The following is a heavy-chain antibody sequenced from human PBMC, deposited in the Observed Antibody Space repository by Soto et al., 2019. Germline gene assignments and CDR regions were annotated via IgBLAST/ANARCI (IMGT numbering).Heavy chain of an antibody. CDR1: GFTFSKYG. J-gene: IGHJ4*02. V-gene: IGHV3-33*01. Sequence: PGGSLRLSCAASGFTFSKYGMHWVRQAPGKGLEWVALIWNDGIRKVYVDSVKGRFTISRDNSRNTLDLQMNNLRDEDTAVYYCARDDDNDANALDYWGPGTLVTRLL. CDR2: IWNDGIRK. CDR3: ARDDDNDANALDY.